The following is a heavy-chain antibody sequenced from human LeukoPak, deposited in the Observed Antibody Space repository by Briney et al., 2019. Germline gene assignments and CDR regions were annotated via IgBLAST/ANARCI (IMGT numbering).Heavy chain of an antibody. CDR1: TDSLSCHY. V-gene: IGHV4-59*11. CDR2: IYSSGTT. J-gene: IGHJ4*02. D-gene: IGHD5-24*01. Sequence: PSATLSLTCTVSTDSLSCHYWSWIRQPPGKGLEWIAYIYSSGTTKYNPSLNSRVTISLNASKNQFSLNLTSVTAADTAVYYCARGGDGYNYVDYWGQGTLVTVSS. CDR3: ARGGDGYNYVDY.